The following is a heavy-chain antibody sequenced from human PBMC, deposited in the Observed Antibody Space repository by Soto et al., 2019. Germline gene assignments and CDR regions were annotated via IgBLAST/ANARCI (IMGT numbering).Heavy chain of an antibody. CDR1: SGSVSSCDYY. Sequence: SETLSLTCTVSSGSVSSCDYYWSWIRQPPGKGPEWLGYIHCSGSTNYNPSLKSRVTISKDRSKNQFSLRLSSVTAADTAVYFCATWSYGVDVWGRGTTVTVSS. CDR2: IHCSGST. J-gene: IGHJ6*02. CDR3: ATWSYGVDV. V-gene: IGHV4-61*08.